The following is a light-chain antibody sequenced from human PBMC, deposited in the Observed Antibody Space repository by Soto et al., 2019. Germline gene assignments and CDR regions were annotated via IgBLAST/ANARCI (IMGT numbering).Light chain of an antibody. CDR3: QQYNSYSWT. CDR2: KAS. V-gene: IGKV1-5*03. J-gene: IGKJ1*01. CDR1: QSISSW. Sequence: DIQRTQSPSPLSASVGDRFTITCLASQSISSWLAWYQQKQGKAPKLLIYKASSLESGVPSRFSGSGSGTEFTLTISSLQPDDFATYYCQQYNSYSWTFGQGTKVDIK.